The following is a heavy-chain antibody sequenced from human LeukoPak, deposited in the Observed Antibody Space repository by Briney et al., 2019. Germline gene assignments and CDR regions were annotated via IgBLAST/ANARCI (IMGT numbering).Heavy chain of an antibody. D-gene: IGHD2-2*01. CDR2: ISSSSSTI. J-gene: IGHJ4*02. CDR1: GFTFSSYS. CDR3: ARDRCSSTSFTHCFDY. Sequence: GGSLRLSCAASGFTFSSYSMNWVRQAPGKGLEWASYISSSSSTIYYADSVKGRFTISRDNAKNSLYLQMNSLRAEDTAVYYCARDRCSSTSFTHCFDYWGQGTLVTVSS. V-gene: IGHV3-48*01.